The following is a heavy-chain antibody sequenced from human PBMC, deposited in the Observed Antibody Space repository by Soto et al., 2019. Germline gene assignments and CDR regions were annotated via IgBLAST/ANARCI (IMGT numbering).Heavy chain of an antibody. V-gene: IGHV3-23*01. CDR1: GFTFSSYA. CDR2: ISGSGRST. CDR3: AKEQKDSSSWSELNY. J-gene: IGHJ4*02. Sequence: EVQLLESGGGLVQPGGSLRLSCAASGFTFSSYAMSWVRQAPRKGLEWVSAISGSGRSTYYADSVKGRFTIYRDNSKKTLQMQMNSLRAKDTAVYYCAKEQKDSSSWSELNYWGQGTLVTVSS. D-gene: IGHD6-13*01.